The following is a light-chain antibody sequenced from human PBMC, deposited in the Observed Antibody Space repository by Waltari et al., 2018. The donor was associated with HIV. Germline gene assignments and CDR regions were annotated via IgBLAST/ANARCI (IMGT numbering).Light chain of an antibody. CDR1: TIRSKS. V-gene: IGLV3-21*01. Sequence: SFVLAQPPPVSLPPGQTATITCAGNTIRSKSVHWYQQRPGQAPVLVIYDDSDRPSGIPERFSGSDSGNTATLTISRVEAGDEADYYCQVWDSSNVLFGGGTKLTVL. J-gene: IGLJ2*01. CDR2: DDS. CDR3: QVWDSSNVL.